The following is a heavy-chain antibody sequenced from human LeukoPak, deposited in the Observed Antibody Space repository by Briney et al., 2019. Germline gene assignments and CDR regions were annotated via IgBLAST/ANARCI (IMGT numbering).Heavy chain of an antibody. V-gene: IGHV4-59*01. CDR1: GGSISSYY. J-gene: IGHJ3*02. Sequence: PSETLSLTCTVSGGSISSYYWSWLRQPPGKGLEWLGYIYYSGSTNYNPSLKSRVTISVDTSKNQFSLKLSSVTAADTAVYYCARPYSSGYRGAFDIWGQGTMVTVSS. D-gene: IGHD6-19*01. CDR3: ARPYSSGYRGAFDI. CDR2: IYYSGST.